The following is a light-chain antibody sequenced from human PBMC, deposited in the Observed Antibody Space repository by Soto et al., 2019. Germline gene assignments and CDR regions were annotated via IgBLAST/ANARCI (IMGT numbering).Light chain of an antibody. CDR2: AAS. J-gene: IGKJ5*01. CDR1: QSISSY. Sequence: DIQVTQSPSSLSASVGERVTITCRASQSISSYLNWCQHKPGKAPKLLIYAASSLQSGVPSRFSGSGTGTDFTLTINSLQPEDSATCYCLQTYDTPITFGQGTRLEIK. CDR3: LQTYDTPIT. V-gene: IGKV1-39*01.